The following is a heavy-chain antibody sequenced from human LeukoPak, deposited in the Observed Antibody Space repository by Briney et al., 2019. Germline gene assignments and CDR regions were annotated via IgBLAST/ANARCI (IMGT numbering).Heavy chain of an antibody. CDR2: INHSGST. D-gene: IGHD2-8*01. CDR3: AGIGYCTNGVCYSGYYYYMDV. CDR1: GGSFSGYY. Sequence: PSETLSLTCAVYGGSFSGYYWGWIRQPPGKGLEWIGEINHSGSTNYNPSLKSRVTISVDTSKNQFSLKLSSVTAADTAVYYCAGIGYCTNGVCYSGYYYYMDVWGKGTTATVSS. V-gene: IGHV4-34*01. J-gene: IGHJ6*03.